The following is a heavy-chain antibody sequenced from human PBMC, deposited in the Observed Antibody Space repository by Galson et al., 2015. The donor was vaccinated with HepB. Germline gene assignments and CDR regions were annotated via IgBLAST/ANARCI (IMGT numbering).Heavy chain of an antibody. J-gene: IGHJ4*02. V-gene: IGHV3-30*04. CDR3: AREGDTAMGLDY. CDR2: ISYDGSNK. CDR1: GFTFSSYA. Sequence: SLRLSCAASGFTFSSYAMHWVRQAPGKGLEWVAVISYDGSNKYYADSVKGRFTISSDNSKNTLYLQMNSLRAEDTAVYYCAREGDTAMGLDYWGQGTLVTVSS. D-gene: IGHD5-18*01.